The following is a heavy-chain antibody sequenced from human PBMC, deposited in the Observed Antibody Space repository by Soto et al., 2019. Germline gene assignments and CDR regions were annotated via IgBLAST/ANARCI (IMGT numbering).Heavy chain of an antibody. Sequence: SVKVSCKASGGTFSSYAISWVRQAPGQGLEWMGGIIPIFGTANYAQKFQGRVTITADESTSTAYMELSSLRSEDTAVYYCARDSVDTAMVTWFDPWGQGTLVTVSS. D-gene: IGHD5-18*01. CDR3: ARDSVDTAMVTWFDP. V-gene: IGHV1-69*13. CDR2: IIPIFGTA. CDR1: GGTFSSYA. J-gene: IGHJ5*02.